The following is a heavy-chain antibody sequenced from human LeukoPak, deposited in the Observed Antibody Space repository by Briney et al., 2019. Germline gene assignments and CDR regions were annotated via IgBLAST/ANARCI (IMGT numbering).Heavy chain of an antibody. CDR1: GFTVSSNY. V-gene: IGHV3-53*01. CDR3: ARGMLRGPFPHDY. CDR2: IYSGGST. D-gene: IGHD3-10*01. Sequence: GGSLRLSCAASGFTVSSNYMSWVRPAPGKGLEWVSVIYSGGSTYYADSVKGRFTISRDNSKNTLYLQMNSLRADDTAVYYCARGMLRGPFPHDYWGQGTLVTVSS. J-gene: IGHJ4*02.